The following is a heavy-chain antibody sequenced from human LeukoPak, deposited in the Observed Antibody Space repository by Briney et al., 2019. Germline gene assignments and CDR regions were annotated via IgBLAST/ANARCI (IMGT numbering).Heavy chain of an antibody. Sequence: GGSLRLSCAASGFTFSRYAMSWVRQAPGKGLEWVSAISGSGGSTYYADSVKGRFTISRDNSKNTLYLQMNSLRAEDTAVYYCARTLGLLFWNFDYWGQGTLVTVSS. V-gene: IGHV3-23*01. J-gene: IGHJ4*02. CDR1: GFTFSRYA. D-gene: IGHD3-3*01. CDR2: ISGSGGST. CDR3: ARTLGLLFWNFDY.